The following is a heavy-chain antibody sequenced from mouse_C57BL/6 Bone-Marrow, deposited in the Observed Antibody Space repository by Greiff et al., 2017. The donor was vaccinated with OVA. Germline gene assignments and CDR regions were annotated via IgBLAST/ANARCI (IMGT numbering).Heavy chain of an antibody. V-gene: IGHV1-82*01. CDR3: ARKDAMDY. CDR1: GYAFSSSW. J-gene: IGHJ4*01. CDR2: IYPGSGST. Sequence: VQLQQSGPELVKPGASVKISCKASGYAFSSSWMNWVKQRPGKGLEWIGRIYPGSGSTNYNEKFKSKATLTVDTSSSTAYMQLSSLTSEDSAVYYCARKDAMDYWGQGTSVTVSS.